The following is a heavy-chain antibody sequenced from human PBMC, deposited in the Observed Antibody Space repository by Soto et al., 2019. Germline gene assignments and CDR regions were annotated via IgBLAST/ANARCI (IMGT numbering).Heavy chain of an antibody. J-gene: IGHJ6*02. CDR1: GFTFSSYF. CDR3: GSERGGAASSYHYYGMAA. D-gene: IGHD2-15*01. Sequence: GGSLRLSCAASGFTFSSYFMHWILQAPGKELERVAAISHDGNHKYHLDSVKGRFTISRDNSKDTVYLPMDSPRFDDTAEYYCGSERGGAASSYHYYGMAAWGERTTVTV. V-gene: IGHV3-30*03. CDR2: ISHDGNHK.